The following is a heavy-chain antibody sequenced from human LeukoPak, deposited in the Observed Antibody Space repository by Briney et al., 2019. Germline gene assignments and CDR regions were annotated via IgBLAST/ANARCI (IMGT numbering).Heavy chain of an antibody. CDR3: ARVAVVAAAGTLHYGMDV. D-gene: IGHD6-13*01. J-gene: IGHJ6*02. CDR1: GGSLSSGGYY. Sequence: SETLSLTCTVSGGSLSSGGYYWSWIRQHPGKGLEWIGYIYYSGSTYYNPSLKSRVTISVDTSKNQFSLKLSSVTAADTAVYYCARVAVVAAAGTLHYGMDVWGQGTTVTVSS. CDR2: IYYSGST. V-gene: IGHV4-31*03.